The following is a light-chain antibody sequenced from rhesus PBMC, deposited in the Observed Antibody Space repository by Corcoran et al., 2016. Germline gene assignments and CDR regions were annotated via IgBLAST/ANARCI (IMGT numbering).Light chain of an antibody. V-gene: IGKV1-25*01. J-gene: IGKJ1*01. Sequence: DIQMTQSPSSLSASVGDRVTITCRASQGITNDLAWYQQKPGETPKLLIYEASNLQSGIPSRFSGSGSGTDFTLTISSLQSEDFATYYCQHYYSTPPTFGQGTKVEIK. CDR3: QHYYSTPPT. CDR1: QGITND. CDR2: EAS.